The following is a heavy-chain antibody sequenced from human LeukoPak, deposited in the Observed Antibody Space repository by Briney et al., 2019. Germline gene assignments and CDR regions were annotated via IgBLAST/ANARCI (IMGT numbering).Heavy chain of an antibody. D-gene: IGHD6-13*01. J-gene: IGHJ5*02. Sequence: PSETLSLTCAVSGGSFSGYYWGWVRQPPGKGLEWIGEINHSRSTNYNPSLKGRVTMSVDTSKNQFSLKVSSVTAADTAVYYCARASHYSSSSGQNLWGQGTLVTVSS. CDR1: GGSFSGYY. CDR2: INHSRST. V-gene: IGHV4-34*01. CDR3: ARASHYSSSSGQNL.